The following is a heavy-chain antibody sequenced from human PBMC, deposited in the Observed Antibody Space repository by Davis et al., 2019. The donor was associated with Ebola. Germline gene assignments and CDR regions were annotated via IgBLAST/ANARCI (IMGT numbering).Heavy chain of an antibody. CDR1: GFTVSGNY. CDR3: ADVFAAY. V-gene: IGHV3-66*01. J-gene: IGHJ4*02. D-gene: IGHD2-21*01. CDR2: IYGGGRT. Sequence: GESLKISCAASGFTVSGNYMSWVRHAPGKGLEWVSVIYGGGRTNYADSVKGRFTISTDNSKNTLYLQMNSLRVEDTAVYYCADVFAAYWGQGTLVTVSS.